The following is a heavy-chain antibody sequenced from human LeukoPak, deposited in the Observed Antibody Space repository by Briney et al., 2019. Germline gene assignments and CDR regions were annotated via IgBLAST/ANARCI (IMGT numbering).Heavy chain of an antibody. D-gene: IGHD5-12*01. Sequence: SQTLSLTCTVSGGSISRDYWSWIWMPPRPGQHWMGYIYYTGSINYNPSLKSRVTISVDTSKNQFSLRLSSVTAADTAVYYCARALGSVGYVYFDYWGQETLVTVSS. J-gene: IGHJ4*02. CDR2: IYYTGSI. CDR3: ARALGSVGYVYFDY. V-gene: IGHV4-59*01. CDR1: GGSISRDY.